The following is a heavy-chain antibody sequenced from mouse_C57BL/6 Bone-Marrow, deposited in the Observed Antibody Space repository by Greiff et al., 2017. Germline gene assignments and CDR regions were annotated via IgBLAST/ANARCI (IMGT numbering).Heavy chain of an antibody. J-gene: IGHJ4*01. D-gene: IGHD2-5*01. CDR2: ISNGGGST. CDR3: ARLYSNYAYYAMDY. CDR1: GFTFSDYY. V-gene: IGHV5-12*01. Sequence: EVNVVESGGGLVQPGGSLKLSCAASGFTFSDYYMYWVRQTPEKRLEWVAYISNGGGSTYYPDTVKGRFTISRDNAKNTLYLQMSRLKSEDTAMYYCARLYSNYAYYAMDYWGQGTSVTVSS.